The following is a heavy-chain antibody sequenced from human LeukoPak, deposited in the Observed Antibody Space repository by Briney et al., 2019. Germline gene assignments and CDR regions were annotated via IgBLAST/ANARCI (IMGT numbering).Heavy chain of an antibody. D-gene: IGHD3-22*01. CDR3: AREGAHFDSGGYYDAFDF. V-gene: IGHV3-21*01. CDR1: GFTFSSYT. Sequence: GGSLRLSCAASGFTFSSYTMIWVRQALGKGLEWVSSISATSRYIYYADSMKGRFTVPRDNAKNSLFLQINSLRAEDTAVYYCAREGAHFDSGGYYDAFDFWGQGTLVTVSS. J-gene: IGHJ3*01. CDR2: ISATSRYI.